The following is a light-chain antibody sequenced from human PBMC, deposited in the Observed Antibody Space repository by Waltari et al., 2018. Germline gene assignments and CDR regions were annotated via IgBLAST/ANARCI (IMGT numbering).Light chain of an antibody. V-gene: IGLV1-40*01. J-gene: IGLJ1*01. CDR3: QSYESSLSHSV. Sequence: QSVLTQPPSVSGAPGQRVTISCTGSNSNIGAGDDVPWYQQLPTKAPKLLIFANHNRPSGVPDRFSGSRSGPSASLAITGLQAEDESDYYCQSYESSLSHSVFGTGTKVSVL. CDR1: NSNIGAGDD. CDR2: ANH.